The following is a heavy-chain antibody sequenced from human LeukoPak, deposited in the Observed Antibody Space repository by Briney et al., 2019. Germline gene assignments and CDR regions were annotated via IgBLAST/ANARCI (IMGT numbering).Heavy chain of an antibody. CDR1: GFTFSKYY. V-gene: IGHV1-2*02. CDR3: ARGLSDFDY. Sequence: ASVKVSCKASGFTFSKYYLHWVRQAPGQGLEWMGWINPNSGGTNYAQKFQGRVTMTRDTSISTAYMELSRLRSDDTAVYYCARGLSDFDYWGQGTLVTVSS. D-gene: IGHD2/OR15-2a*01. J-gene: IGHJ4*02. CDR2: INPNSGGT.